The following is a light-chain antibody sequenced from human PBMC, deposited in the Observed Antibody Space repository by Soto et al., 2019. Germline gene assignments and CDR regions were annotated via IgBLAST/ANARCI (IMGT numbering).Light chain of an antibody. CDR2: GAS. Sequence: EVVLTQSPGSLSLSPGERATLSCRASQSVISSYLAWYQQKPGQAPRLLIYGASTRATGIPARFSGSGPGTQFTLTISSLEPEDFAVYYCQQRTDWPITFGQGTRLEIK. CDR1: QSVISSY. CDR3: QQRTDWPIT. V-gene: IGKV3-11*01. J-gene: IGKJ5*01.